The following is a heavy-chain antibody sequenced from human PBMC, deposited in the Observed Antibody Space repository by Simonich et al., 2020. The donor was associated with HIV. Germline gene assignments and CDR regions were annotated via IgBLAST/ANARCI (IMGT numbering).Heavy chain of an antibody. V-gene: IGHV3-74*01. J-gene: IGHJ4*02. CDR1: GFTFSTYW. Sequence: VQLVESGGDLVPPGGSLRLSCAASGFTFSTYWMHWVRHAPGKGLVWVSRVNSDGRSTSYADSVKGRFTISRDNAKNTLYLQMNSLRAEDTAVYYWTTDPLLPGYSSDWYIDYWGQGNLVTVSS. CDR2: VNSDGRST. D-gene: IGHD6-19*01. CDR3: TTDPLLPGYSSDWYIDY.